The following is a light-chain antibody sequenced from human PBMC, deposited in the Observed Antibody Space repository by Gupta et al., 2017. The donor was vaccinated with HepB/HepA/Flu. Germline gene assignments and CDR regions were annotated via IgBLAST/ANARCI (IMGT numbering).Light chain of an antibody. CDR2: DVT. CDR1: SSDIGSDNY. V-gene: IGLV2-14*01. CDR3: SSFTTSSTWV. J-gene: IGLJ3*02. Sequence: QSALTQPASVSGSPGQSITISCTGSSSDIGSDNYVSWYQQHPGKAPKLIIFDVTNRPSGLSDRFSGSKSGNTASLTISGLQAEDEADYYCSSFTTSSTWVFGGGTKLTVL.